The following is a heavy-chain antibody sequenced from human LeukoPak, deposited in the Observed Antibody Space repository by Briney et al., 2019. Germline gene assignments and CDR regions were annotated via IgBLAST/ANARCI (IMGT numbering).Heavy chain of an antibody. CDR3: ARDYGGSSPFDY. V-gene: IGHV3-48*04. J-gene: IGHJ4*02. CDR2: ISTSTTTI. Sequence: PGGSLRLSCEASGFTFSSYSMNWVRQAPGKGLEWISYISTSTTTIYYANSVKGRFTISRDNAKNSLYLQMNSLRAEDTAVYYCARDYGGSSPFDYWGQGTLVTVSS. CDR1: GFTFSSYS. D-gene: IGHD4-23*01.